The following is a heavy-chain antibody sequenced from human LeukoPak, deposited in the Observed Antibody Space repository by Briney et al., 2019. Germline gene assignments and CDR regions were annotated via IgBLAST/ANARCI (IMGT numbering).Heavy chain of an antibody. CDR2: INPNSGGT. V-gene: IGHV1-2*06. Sequence: PGESLKISCKASGYTFTGYYMHWVRQAPGQGLEWMGRINPNSGGTNYAQKFQGRVTMTRNTSISTAYMELSSLRSEDTAVYYCARGTGRFGELLYLYYWGQGTLVTVSS. CDR1: GYTFTGYY. D-gene: IGHD3-10*01. CDR3: ARGTGRFGELLYLYY. J-gene: IGHJ4*02.